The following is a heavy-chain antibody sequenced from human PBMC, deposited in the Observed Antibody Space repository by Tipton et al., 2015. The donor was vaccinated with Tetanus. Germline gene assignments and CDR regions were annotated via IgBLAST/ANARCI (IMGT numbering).Heavy chain of an antibody. D-gene: IGHD1-26*01. J-gene: IGHJ4*02. V-gene: IGHV3-23*01. CDR2: LDGTADST. CDR1: GFTFSNYA. CDR3: AKERPRSGVTYYRGRFDN. Sequence: SLRLSCVASGFTFSNYAMSWVRQAPGKGLEWVSSLDGTADSTYYADSVKGRFTISRDNAKNTLYLRMSSLRAEDTAVYYCAKERPRSGVTYYRGRFDNWGQGTLVTVSS.